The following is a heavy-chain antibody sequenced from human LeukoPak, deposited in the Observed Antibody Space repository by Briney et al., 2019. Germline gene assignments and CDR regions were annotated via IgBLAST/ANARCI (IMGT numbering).Heavy chain of an antibody. J-gene: IGHJ5*02. D-gene: IGHD2-15*01. CDR2: IPYDGSNK. CDR3: AKGAAATVYSAFDP. Sequence: GGSLRLSCAASGFTFSSYGMHWVRQAPGKGLEWVAVIPYDGSNKYYADSVKGRFTISRDNSKNTLYLQMNSLRAEDTAVYYCAKGAAATVYSAFDPWGQGTLDTVSS. CDR1: GFTFSSYG. V-gene: IGHV3-30*18.